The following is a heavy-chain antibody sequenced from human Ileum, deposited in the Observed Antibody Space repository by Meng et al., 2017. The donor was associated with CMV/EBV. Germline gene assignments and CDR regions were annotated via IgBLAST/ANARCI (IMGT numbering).Heavy chain of an antibody. CDR2: LYTTGTI. CDR3: ATTYSDGDWNFDY. Sequence: VPHKESRTTLANASLLLALTFRVSVSFRSAVPWYWLRDPAGKGLACIGGLYTTGTIKYNPSLMRRLTMSLGTSKSQFSLTLRSLTAADTAVYYCATTYSDGDWNFDYWGQGTLVTVSS. V-gene: IGHV4-61*02. D-gene: IGHD1-26*01. CDR1: VSFRSAVP. J-gene: IGHJ4*02.